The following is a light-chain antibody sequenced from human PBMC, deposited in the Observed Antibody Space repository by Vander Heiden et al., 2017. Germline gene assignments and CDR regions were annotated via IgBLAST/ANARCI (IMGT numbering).Light chain of an antibody. CDR1: SGINAGTYR. CDR3: ANWYSSTVV. V-gene: IGLV5-39*01. CDR2: YKLDSDK. Sequence: QPVLTPPTSLSASTGASARFTCTLRSGINAGTYRIYWYQQKHGSLPRDLLRYKLDSDKRQGSGVPSRFSGSKDASTNAGLLLISGLQAEDEVDYYWANWYSSTVVFGGGTKLTVL. J-gene: IGLJ2*01.